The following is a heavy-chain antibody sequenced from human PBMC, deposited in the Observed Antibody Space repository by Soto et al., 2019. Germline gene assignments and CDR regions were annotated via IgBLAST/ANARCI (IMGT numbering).Heavy chain of an antibody. CDR3: ARIPVDTYMINWFDP. V-gene: IGHV4-61*08. CDR1: GGSVSSGDYY. J-gene: IGHJ5*02. Sequence: SETLSLTWTVSGGSVSSGDYYWSWIRQPPGKGLEWIGYIYYSGSTNYNPSLKIRVSISLDTSKNQFSLRLTSVTAADTAVYYCARIPVDTYMINWFDPWGQGTLVTVSS. D-gene: IGHD5-18*01. CDR2: IYYSGST.